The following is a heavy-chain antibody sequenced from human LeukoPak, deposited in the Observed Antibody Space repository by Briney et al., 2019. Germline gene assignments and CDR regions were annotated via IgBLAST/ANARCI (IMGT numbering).Heavy chain of an antibody. CDR3: ARGSITGYWYFDL. D-gene: IGHD1-14*01. CDR1: GFTFSSYS. V-gene: IGHV3-48*01. J-gene: IGHJ2*01. Sequence: GGSLRLSCVVSGFTFSSYSMNWVRQAPGKGLEWVSYISYSSNATHYADSVKGRFTISRDNAKNSLYLQMNSLRAEDTAVYYCARGSITGYWYFDLWGRGTLVPVSS. CDR2: ISYSSNAT.